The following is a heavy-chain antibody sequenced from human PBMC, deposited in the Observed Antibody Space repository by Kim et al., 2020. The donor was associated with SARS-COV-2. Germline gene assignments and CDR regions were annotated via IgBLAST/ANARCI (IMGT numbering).Heavy chain of an antibody. V-gene: IGHV3-33*01. CDR3: ASQINYYDSSGYTYYFDY. J-gene: IGHJ4*02. D-gene: IGHD3-22*01. CDR2: IWYDGSNK. CDR1: GFTFSSYG. Sequence: GGSLRLSCAASGFTFSSYGMHWVRQAPGKGLEWVAVIWYDGSNKYYADSVKGRFTISRDNSKNTLYLQMNSLRAEDTAVYYCASQINYYDSSGYTYYFDYWGQGTLVTVSS.